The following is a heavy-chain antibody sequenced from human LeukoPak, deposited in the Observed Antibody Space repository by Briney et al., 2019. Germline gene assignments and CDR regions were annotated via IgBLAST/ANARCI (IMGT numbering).Heavy chain of an antibody. CDR2: IYYSGST. J-gene: IGHJ4*02. D-gene: IGHD4-23*01. V-gene: IGHV4-59*01. Sequence: PSQTLSLTCTVAGDSISGFYCSWIRQPPGKGLAWIGYIYYSGSTYYNPSLKSRVTISVDTSTNQFSLKLTSVTAADAAVYYCARRLHDYAGKQFYSSGQGTLVTVS. CDR3: ARRLHDYAGKQFYS. CDR1: GDSISGFY.